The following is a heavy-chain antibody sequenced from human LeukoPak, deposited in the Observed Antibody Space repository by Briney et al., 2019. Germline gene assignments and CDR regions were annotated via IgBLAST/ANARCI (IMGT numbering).Heavy chain of an antibody. CDR3: ARARGSYAFDI. CDR2: INPSDGSA. D-gene: IGHD2-15*01. Sequence: GASVKVSCKASAYIFTTYYIHWVRQAPGQGLEWMGIINPSDGSANYAQQFQGRVTMTRDTSTSTVYMDLSSLRVEDTAVYYCARARGSYAFDIWGQGTMVTVSS. CDR1: AYIFTTYY. J-gene: IGHJ3*02. V-gene: IGHV1-46*01.